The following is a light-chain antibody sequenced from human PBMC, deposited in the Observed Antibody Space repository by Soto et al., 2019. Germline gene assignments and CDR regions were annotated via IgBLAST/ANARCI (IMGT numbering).Light chain of an antibody. CDR1: QSVSSK. V-gene: IGKV3-20*01. J-gene: IGKJ1*01. CDR2: GAS. CDR3: QQYGSSLWT. Sequence: TQSPATLSATPGEGATTSCRASQSVSSKLAWYQQKPGQAPRLLIYGASSRATGIPDRFSGSGSGTDFTLTISRLEPEDFAVYYCQQYGSSLWTFGHGTKVDIK.